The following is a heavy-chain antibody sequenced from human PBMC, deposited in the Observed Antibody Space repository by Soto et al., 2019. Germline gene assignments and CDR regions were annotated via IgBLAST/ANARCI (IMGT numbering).Heavy chain of an antibody. CDR2: IHPRDSDT. D-gene: IGHD3-3*01. J-gene: IGHJ2*01. V-gene: IGHV5-51*01. CDR1: GYYLTDYW. Sequence: LGESLKISCQASGYYLTDYWIGWVRQMPGKGLEWMGIIHPRDSDTKYSPSFQGHVTFSVDTSISTAFLQWNSLKASDSAIYYCARQHYDFLSGSDIGSSSFDFSCRAPQLTVS. CDR3: ARQHYDFLSGSDIGSSSFDF.